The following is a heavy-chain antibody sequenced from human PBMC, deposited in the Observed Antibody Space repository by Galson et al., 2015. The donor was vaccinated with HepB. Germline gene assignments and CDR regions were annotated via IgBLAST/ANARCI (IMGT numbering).Heavy chain of an antibody. D-gene: IGHD3-3*01. J-gene: IGHJ6*02. CDR2: ISSSSSTI. V-gene: IGHV3-48*01. CDR1: GFTLSSYS. Sequence: SLRLSCAASGFTLSSYSMNWVRQAPGKGLEWVSYISSSSSTIYYADSVKGRFTISRDNAKNSLYLQMNSLRAEDTAVYYCARDLLNRGYDFWSGYPSNYYYGMDVWGQGTTVTVSS. CDR3: ARDLLNRGYDFWSGYPSNYYYGMDV.